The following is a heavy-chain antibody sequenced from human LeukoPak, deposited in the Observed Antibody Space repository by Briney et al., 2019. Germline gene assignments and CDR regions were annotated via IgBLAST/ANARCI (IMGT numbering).Heavy chain of an antibody. J-gene: IGHJ5*02. V-gene: IGHV4-59*01. CDR1: GGSLSSYY. CDR2: IYYSGST. Sequence: PSETLSLTCTVSGGSLSSYYWSWIRQPPGKGLEWIGDIYYSGSTNYNPSLKSRVTISVDTSKNQFSLKLSSVTAADTAVYSCARQGRNWFDPWGEGTLVTVSS. CDR3: ARQGRNWFDP.